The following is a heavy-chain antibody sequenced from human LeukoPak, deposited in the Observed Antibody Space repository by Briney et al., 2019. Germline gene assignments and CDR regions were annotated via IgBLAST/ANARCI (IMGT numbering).Heavy chain of an antibody. J-gene: IGHJ6*03. CDR2: ISGSGGST. CDR3: AGAFLTMVRGVTPQDYYMDV. D-gene: IGHD3-10*01. CDR1: GITFSSYA. Sequence: GGSLRLSCAASGITFSSYAMSWVRQAPGKGLEWVSAISGSGGSTYYADSVKGRFTISRDNSKNTLYLQMNSLRAEDTAVYYCAGAFLTMVRGVTPQDYYMDVWGKGTTVTVSS. V-gene: IGHV3-23*01.